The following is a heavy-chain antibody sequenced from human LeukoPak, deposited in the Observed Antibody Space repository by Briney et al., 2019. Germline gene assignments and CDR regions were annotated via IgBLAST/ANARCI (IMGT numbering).Heavy chain of an antibody. V-gene: IGHV4-39*01. Sequence: PSETLSLTCTVSGGSISSSSYCWGWIRQPPGKGLEWIGSIYYSGSTYYNPSLKSRVTISVDTSKNQFSLKLSSVTAADTAVYYCARLDDYSNYDYWGQGTLVTVSS. J-gene: IGHJ4*02. CDR3: ARLDDYSNYDY. CDR1: GGSISSSSYC. CDR2: IYYSGST. D-gene: IGHD4-11*01.